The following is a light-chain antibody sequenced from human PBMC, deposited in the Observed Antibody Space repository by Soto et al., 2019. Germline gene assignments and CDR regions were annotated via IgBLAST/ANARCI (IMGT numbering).Light chain of an antibody. J-gene: IGKJ1*01. Sequence: IQMTKSAFSLSASVEDRVTIPCWASQSINSKLNWYQQKPGKAPKLLIYKASTLKSGVPSRFSGSGSGTEFTLTISSLQPDDFATYYCQHYNSYSEAFGQGTKVDIK. V-gene: IGKV1-5*03. CDR2: KAS. CDR3: QHYNSYSEA. CDR1: QSINSK.